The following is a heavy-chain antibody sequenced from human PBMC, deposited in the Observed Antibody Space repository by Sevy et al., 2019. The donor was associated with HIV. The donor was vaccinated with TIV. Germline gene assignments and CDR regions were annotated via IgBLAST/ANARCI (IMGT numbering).Heavy chain of an antibody. J-gene: IGHJ4*02. D-gene: IGHD3-9*01. Sequence: ASVKVSCKGSGYTFTNYGLIWVRQAPGHGLEYMGTINTNSGNPTFAPGFAGRFVFSLDTSVSTAFLQIDSLKAEDTALYYCARAHYNYFDTWGQGSLVTVSS. CDR1: GYTFTNYG. V-gene: IGHV7-4-1*01. CDR3: ARAHYNYFDT. CDR2: INTNSGNP.